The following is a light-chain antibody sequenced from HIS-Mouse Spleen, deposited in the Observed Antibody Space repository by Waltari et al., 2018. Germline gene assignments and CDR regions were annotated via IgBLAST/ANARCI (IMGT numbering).Light chain of an antibody. CDR1: ALPKKY. CDR2: EDS. Sequence: SYELTQPPSVSVSPGQTARITRSGDALPKKYAYWYQQKSGQAPALVIYEDSKRPSGIHEGCSGSSSGTMATLTISGAQVEDEADYYCYSTDSSGNHRVFGGGTKLTVL. V-gene: IGLV3-10*01. J-gene: IGLJ2*01. CDR3: YSTDSSGNHRV.